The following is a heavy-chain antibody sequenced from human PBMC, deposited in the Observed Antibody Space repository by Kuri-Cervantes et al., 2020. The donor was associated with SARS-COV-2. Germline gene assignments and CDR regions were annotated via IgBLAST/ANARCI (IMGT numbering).Heavy chain of an antibody. V-gene: IGHV3-13*01. J-gene: IGHJ6*02. D-gene: IGHD5-12*01. CDR1: GFTFSSYD. Sequence: GESLKISCAASGFTFSSYDMHWVRQATGKGLEWVSAIGTAGDTYYPGSVKGRFTISRENAKNTLYLQMNSLRAEDTAVYYCARAGTASGYDQYYYYYYGMDVWGQGTTVTVSS. CDR3: ARAGTASGYDQYYYYYYGMDV. CDR2: IGTAGDT.